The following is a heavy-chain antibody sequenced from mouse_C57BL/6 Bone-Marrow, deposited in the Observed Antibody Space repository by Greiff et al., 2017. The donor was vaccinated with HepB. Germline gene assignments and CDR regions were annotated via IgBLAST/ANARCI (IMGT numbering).Heavy chain of an antibody. CDR3: ASRGTYYYGSSYEYFDV. CDR1: GYTFTSYW. J-gene: IGHJ1*03. D-gene: IGHD1-1*01. Sequence: QVQLKQPGAELVMPGASVKLSCKASGYTFTSYWMHWVKQRPGQGLEWIGEIDPSDSYTNYNQKFKGKSTLTVDKSSSTAYMQLSSLTSEDSAVYYCASRGTYYYGSSYEYFDVWGTGTTVTVSS. V-gene: IGHV1-69*01. CDR2: IDPSDSYT.